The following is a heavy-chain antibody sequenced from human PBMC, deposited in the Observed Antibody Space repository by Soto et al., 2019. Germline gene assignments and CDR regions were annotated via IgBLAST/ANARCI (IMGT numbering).Heavy chain of an antibody. Sequence: GASLKISCNGSGYSFTSYWIGWVRQMPGKGLEWMGIIYPGDSDTRYSPSFQGQVTISADKSISTAYLQWSSLKASDTAMYYCARRGSIYSYGPYYFDYWGQGTLVTVSS. CDR2: IYPGDSDT. D-gene: IGHD5-18*01. CDR1: GYSFTSYW. V-gene: IGHV5-51*01. J-gene: IGHJ4*02. CDR3: ARRGSIYSYGPYYFDY.